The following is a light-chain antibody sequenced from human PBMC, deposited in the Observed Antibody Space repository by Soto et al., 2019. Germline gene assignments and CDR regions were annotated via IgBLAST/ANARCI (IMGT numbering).Light chain of an antibody. Sequence: QSALTQPASVSGSPGQTITISCTGTSSDVGGYNYVSWYQQHPGKAPKLMIYEDSHRPSGVSNRFSGSKSSKTASLTISRLQAEDEADYYCSSYTSSSTQVFGTGTKVTVL. CDR2: EDS. V-gene: IGLV2-14*01. CDR1: SSDVGGYNY. CDR3: SSYTSSSTQV. J-gene: IGLJ1*01.